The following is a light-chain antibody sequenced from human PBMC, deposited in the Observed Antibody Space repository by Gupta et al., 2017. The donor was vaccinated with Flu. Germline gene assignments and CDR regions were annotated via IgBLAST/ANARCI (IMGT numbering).Light chain of an antibody. CDR3: ASWDDSLSGHYV. Sequence: VTISCSGSTSNIGSNSVYWYQQLPRAAPNLLIYTNNQRPSGVPDRFSGSKSGTSASLAISGLRSEDEADYYCASWDDSLSGHYVFGTGTKVTVL. CDR1: TSNIGSNS. V-gene: IGLV1-47*01. CDR2: TNN. J-gene: IGLJ1*01.